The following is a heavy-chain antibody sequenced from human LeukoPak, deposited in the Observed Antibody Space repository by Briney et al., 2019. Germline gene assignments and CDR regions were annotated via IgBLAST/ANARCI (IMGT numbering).Heavy chain of an antibody. CDR3: ARHYCGGDCYTRFDY. J-gene: IGHJ4*02. Sequence: SETLSLTCTVSGGSMSSYYWSWIRQPPGKGLEWIGYIFYSGSTNYNPSLKSRVTLSVDTSKNQFSLKLSSVTAADTAVYYCARHYCGGDCYTRFDYWGQGTLVTVSS. CDR1: GGSMSSYY. CDR2: IFYSGST. D-gene: IGHD2-21*02. V-gene: IGHV4-59*08.